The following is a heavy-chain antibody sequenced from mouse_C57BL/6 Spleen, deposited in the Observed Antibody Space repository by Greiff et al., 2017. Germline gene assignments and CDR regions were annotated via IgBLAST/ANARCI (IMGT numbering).Heavy chain of an antibody. V-gene: IGHV1-15*01. D-gene: IGHD3-3*01. CDR2: IDPDTGGT. CDR3: TRRDVGGY. J-gene: IGHJ2*01. Sequence: VQLQQPGAELVRPGASVTLSCKASGYTFTDYEMHWVKQRPVHGLEWIGGIDPDTGGTAYNQKFKGKATLTADKSSSTAYMELRSLTSEDSAVYYSTRRDVGGYWGKGTTLTVSS. CDR1: GYTFTDYE.